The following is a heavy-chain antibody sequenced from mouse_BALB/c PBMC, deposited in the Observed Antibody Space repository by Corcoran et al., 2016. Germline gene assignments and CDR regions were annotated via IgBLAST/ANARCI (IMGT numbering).Heavy chain of an antibody. CDR2: IDPANGNT. Sequence: EVQLQQSGAELVKTGASVKLSCTASGFTIEDTYMHWVKQRPEQGLEWIGRIDPANGNTKYDPKFQGKATITADTYSNTAYLQLSSLTSEDTAVYYCANWDGYFDVWGAGTTVTVSS. J-gene: IGHJ1*01. V-gene: IGHV14-3*02. D-gene: IGHD4-1*01. CDR1: GFTIEDTY. CDR3: ANWDGYFDV.